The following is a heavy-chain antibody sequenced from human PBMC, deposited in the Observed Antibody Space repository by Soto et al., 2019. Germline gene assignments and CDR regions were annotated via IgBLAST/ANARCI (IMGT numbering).Heavy chain of an antibody. D-gene: IGHD4-17*01. CDR1: GGSISSGDYY. V-gene: IGHV4-30-4*01. CDR3: AREATVTTEYFGY. J-gene: IGHJ4*02. Sequence: QVQLQESGPGLVKPSQTLSLTCTISGGSISSGDYYWSWIRQPPGKGLEWIGYIYYSGSTYYNPSLKSRVTLSVDTCKNQFSLKLSSVTAADTAVYYGAREATVTTEYFGYWGQGTLGTVSS. CDR2: IYYSGST.